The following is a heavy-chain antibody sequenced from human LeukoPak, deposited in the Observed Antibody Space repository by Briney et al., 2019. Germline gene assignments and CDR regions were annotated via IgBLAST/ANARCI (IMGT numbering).Heavy chain of an antibody. J-gene: IGHJ4*02. CDR1: LGSLSVYK. V-gene: IGHV4-59*01. CDR3: AIGGFWDGFASDY. Sequence: SETLSLTCTDPLGSLSVYKLSSVSQPPGKGLEWIGYIYYSGSTNYNPSLKSRVTISVYTSKNQFSQKLSSVTAADLSMSDLAIGGFWDGFASDYWGQGTLVTVSS. D-gene: IGHD3-3*01. CDR2: IYYSGST.